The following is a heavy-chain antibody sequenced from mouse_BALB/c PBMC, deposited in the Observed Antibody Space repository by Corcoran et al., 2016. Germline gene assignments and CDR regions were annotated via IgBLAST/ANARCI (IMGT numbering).Heavy chain of an antibody. J-gene: IGHJ4*01. CDR1: GYSFTGYY. CDR2: ISCNNGAT. V-gene: IGHV1S34*01. Sequence: LVKTGASVKISCKASGYSFTGYYMHWVKQSHGKSLEWIGYISCNNGATSYNQKFKGKATFTVDTSSSTAYMQFNSLTSEDSAVYYCARGVNYAMDYWGQGTSVTVSS. CDR3: ARGVNYAMDY. D-gene: IGHD2-5*01.